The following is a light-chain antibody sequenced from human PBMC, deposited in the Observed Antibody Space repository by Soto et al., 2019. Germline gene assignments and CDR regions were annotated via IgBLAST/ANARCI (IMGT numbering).Light chain of an antibody. Sequence: EIVMTQCPATLSVTPGERATLSCRASQSVSSYLAWYQHKPGQAPRLLIYGASTRATGIPARFSGSGSGTECTLTISSLQSEDFAVYYCQQYNNWPPKYTFGQGTKLEIK. CDR2: GAS. J-gene: IGKJ2*01. V-gene: IGKV3-15*01. CDR3: QQYNNWPPKYT. CDR1: QSVSSY.